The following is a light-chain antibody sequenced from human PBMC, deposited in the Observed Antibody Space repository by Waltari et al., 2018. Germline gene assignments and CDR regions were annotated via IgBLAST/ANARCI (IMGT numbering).Light chain of an antibody. CDR2: DAS. V-gene: IGKV3-15*01. J-gene: IGKJ1*01. CDR1: QSVSSK. Sequence: EMLMTQFPATLSVSLGERATLSCRASQSVSSKLAWYQQRPGQAPRLLIYDASTRATGIPARFSGSGSGTDFTLTISSLQSEDFAVYYCQQYNNWPGTFGRGTKVEIK. CDR3: QQYNNWPGT.